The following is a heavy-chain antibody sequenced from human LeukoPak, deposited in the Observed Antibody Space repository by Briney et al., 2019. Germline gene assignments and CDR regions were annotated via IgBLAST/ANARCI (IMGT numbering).Heavy chain of an antibody. V-gene: IGHV4-34*01. J-gene: IGHJ6*02. CDR3: ARGPYCSGGSCYFYDYYYYGMDV. D-gene: IGHD2-15*01. CDR2: INHSGST. Sequence: SETLSLTCAVYGGSFSGYYWSWLRQPPGKGLEWFGEINHSGSTNYNPSLKSRVTISVDTSKNQFSLKLSSVTAADTAVYYCARGPYCSGGSCYFYDYYYYGMDVWGQGTTVTVSS. CDR1: GGSFSGYY.